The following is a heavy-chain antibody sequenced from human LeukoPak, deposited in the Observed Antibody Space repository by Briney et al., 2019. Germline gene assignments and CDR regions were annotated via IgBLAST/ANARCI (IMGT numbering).Heavy chain of an antibody. J-gene: IGHJ4*02. V-gene: IGHV4-39*01. D-gene: IGHD2-15*01. Sequence: SETLSLTCSVSGASVGSPSLVGGWIRLPPGKGLEWIGTVFSNNPSLKSRVSISVDTSKNAFSLKVNSLTAADTAVYFCVRFSPSGQNVDFWGQGTLVTVSP. CDR2: VFS. CDR1: GASVGSPSLV. CDR3: VRFSPSGQNVDF.